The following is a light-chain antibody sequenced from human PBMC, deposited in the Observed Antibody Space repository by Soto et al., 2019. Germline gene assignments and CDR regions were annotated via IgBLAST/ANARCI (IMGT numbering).Light chain of an antibody. CDR1: SSDVGGYNY. Sequence: QSALTQPASVSGSPGQSITISCTGTSSDVGGYNYVSWYQQHPGKAPKLMIYGVTNRPSGVSNRFSGSKSGNTASLTISGLQAEDEADYYCSSYTSSTTLRLVFGGGTKLTVL. CDR3: SSYTSSTTLRLV. J-gene: IGLJ2*01. V-gene: IGLV2-14*01. CDR2: GVT.